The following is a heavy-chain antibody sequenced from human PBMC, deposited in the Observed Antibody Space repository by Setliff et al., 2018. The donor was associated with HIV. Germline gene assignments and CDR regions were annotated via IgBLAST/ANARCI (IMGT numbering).Heavy chain of an antibody. CDR2: ISADNGNT. J-gene: IGHJ4*02. Sequence: ASVKVSCKSSGYTFTAHHIHWVRQAPGQGPEWMGWISADNGNTNYAQKFQGRVTMTTDTSTRTAYMELGNLRSDDTAVYYCARRGYSYDTSGYYYYFDYWGQGTLVTVSS. V-gene: IGHV1-18*04. D-gene: IGHD3-22*01. CDR1: GYTFTAHH. CDR3: ARRGYSYDTSGYYYYFDY.